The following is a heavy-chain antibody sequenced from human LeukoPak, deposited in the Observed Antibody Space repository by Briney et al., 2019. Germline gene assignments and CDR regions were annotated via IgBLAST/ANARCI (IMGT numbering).Heavy chain of an antibody. CDR3: AKDFHYRTYYYGSGSYPAGLRY. D-gene: IGHD3-10*01. CDR2: ISYDGSNK. V-gene: IGHV3-30*18. Sequence: GGSLRLSCAASGFTFSSYGMHWVRQAPGKGLERVAVISYDGSNKYYADSVKGRFIISRDNSKNTLYLQMNSLRAEDTAVYYCAKDFHYRTYYYGSGSYPAGLRYWGQGTLVTVSS. CDR1: GFTFSSYG. J-gene: IGHJ4*02.